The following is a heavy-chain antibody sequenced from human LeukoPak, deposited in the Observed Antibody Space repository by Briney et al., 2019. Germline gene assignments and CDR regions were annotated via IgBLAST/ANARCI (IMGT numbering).Heavy chain of an antibody. J-gene: IGHJ3*02. CDR1: GGSISSYY. D-gene: IGHD2-21*02. CDR2: IYYTGST. V-gene: IGHV4-59*08. CDR3: ARRVVVTPTSLDAFDI. Sequence: SETLSLTCTVSGGSISSYYWSWIRQPPGKGLEWIGYIYYTGSTNYDPSLKSRVTISLDTSKNQFSLKQNSVTAADTAVYYCARRVVVTPTSLDAFDIWSQGTMVTVSS.